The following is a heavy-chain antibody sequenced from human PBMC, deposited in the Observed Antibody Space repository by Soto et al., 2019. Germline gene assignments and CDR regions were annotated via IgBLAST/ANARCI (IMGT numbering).Heavy chain of an antibody. D-gene: IGHD2-2*01. CDR2: IDPSDSYT. V-gene: IGHV5-10-1*01. CDR1: GYSFTSYW. J-gene: IGHJ4*02. Sequence: GESLKISCKGSGYSFTSYWISWVRQMPGKGLEWMGRIDPSDSYTNYSPSFQGHVTISADKSISTAYLQWSSLKASDTAMYYCAITTLSHCSSTSCSPHFDYWGQGTLVTAPQ. CDR3: AITTLSHCSSTSCSPHFDY.